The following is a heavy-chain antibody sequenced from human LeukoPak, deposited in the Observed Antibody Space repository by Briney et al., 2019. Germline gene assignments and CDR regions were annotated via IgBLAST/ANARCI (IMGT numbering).Heavy chain of an antibody. D-gene: IGHD2-2*01. CDR3: ARSKAHLSTSWYGNWFDP. J-gene: IGHJ5*02. CDR2: IYHSGDT. V-gene: IGHV4-38-2*02. Sequence: SETLSLTCTVSGYSVSSGYYWGWIRQPPGKGLEWIASIYHSGDTYYNPSLRSRVTISLDMSKNQLSLKLSSVTAADTAVYYCARSKAHLSTSWYGNWFDPWGQGTLVTVSS. CDR1: GYSVSSGYY.